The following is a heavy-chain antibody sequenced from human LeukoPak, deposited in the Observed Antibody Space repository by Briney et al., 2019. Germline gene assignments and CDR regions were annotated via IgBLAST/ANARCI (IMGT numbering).Heavy chain of an antibody. V-gene: IGHV1-18*01. D-gene: IGHD1-26*01. J-gene: IGHJ4*02. Sequence: ASVKVSCKASGYTFTNYGITWVRQAPGQGLEWMGWISAYNANTNYAQKLQGRVTMTTDTSTSTAYMELSSLRSDDTAVYFCARDYYSGSYYGDYWGQETPVTVSS. CDR1: GYTFTNYG. CDR2: ISAYNANT. CDR3: ARDYYSGSYYGDY.